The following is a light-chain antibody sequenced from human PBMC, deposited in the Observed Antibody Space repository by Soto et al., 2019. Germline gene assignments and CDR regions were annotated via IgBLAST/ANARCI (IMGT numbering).Light chain of an antibody. CDR2: AAS. CDR3: QKYSSVPV. Sequence: DIQMTQSPTSLSASVGDRVTITCRASQDIRNFVAWYQQKPGKAPKLLIYAASTLQSGVPSWFSGSGSGTDFPLTINSLQPEDVATYSCQKYSSVPVFGPGTKVEIK. CDR1: QDIRNF. J-gene: IGKJ3*01. V-gene: IGKV1-27*01.